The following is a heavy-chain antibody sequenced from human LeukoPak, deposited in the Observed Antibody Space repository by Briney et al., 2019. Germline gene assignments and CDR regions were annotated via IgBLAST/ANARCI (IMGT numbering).Heavy chain of an antibody. D-gene: IGHD3-22*01. J-gene: IGHJ4*02. CDR3: ARQDYYDSSGYRAFDY. CDR1: GYSFTNYW. CDR2: IYPGDSDT. V-gene: IGHV5-51*01. Sequence: GESLKISCKGSGYSFTNYWIGWVRQMPGKGLEWMGIIYPGDSDTRYSPSFQGQVTISADKSISTAYLQWSSLKASDTAMYYCARQDYYDSSGYRAFDYWGQGTLVTVSS.